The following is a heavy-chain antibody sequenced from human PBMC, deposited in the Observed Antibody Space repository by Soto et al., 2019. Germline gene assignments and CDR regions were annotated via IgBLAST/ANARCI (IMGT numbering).Heavy chain of an antibody. D-gene: IGHD3-10*01. Sequence: LSYSASGGNFVAFGGRWIRQAPGKGLEWVSGISWNSGSIGYADSVKGRFTISRDNAKNSLYLQMNSLRAEDTALYYCAKDAITMVRGVISYYGMDVWGQGTTVTVSS. V-gene: IGHV3-9*01. CDR1: GGNFVAFG. J-gene: IGHJ6*02. CDR2: ISWNSGSI. CDR3: AKDAITMVRGVISYYGMDV.